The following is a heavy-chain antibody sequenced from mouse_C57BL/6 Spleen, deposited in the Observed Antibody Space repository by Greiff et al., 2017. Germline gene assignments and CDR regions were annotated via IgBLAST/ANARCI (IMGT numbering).Heavy chain of an antibody. J-gene: IGHJ2*01. CDR3: ARHEEGITTVVKGNYFDY. Sequence: QVQLKQSGAELVKPGASVKLSCKASGYTFTEYTIHWVKQRSGQGLEWIGWFYPGSGSIKYNEKFKDKATLTADKSSSTVYMELSRLTSEDSAVYFCARHEEGITTVVKGNYFDYWGQGTTLTGSS. V-gene: IGHV1-62-2*01. CDR2: FYPGSGSI. CDR1: GYTFTEYT. D-gene: IGHD1-1*01.